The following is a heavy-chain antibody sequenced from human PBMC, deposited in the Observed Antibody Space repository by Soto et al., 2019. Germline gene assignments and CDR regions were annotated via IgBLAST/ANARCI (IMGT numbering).Heavy chain of an antibody. V-gene: IGHV1-69*01. Sequence: QVQLVQSGAEVKKPGSSVKVSCKASGGTFSSYAISWVRQAPGQGLEWMGGIIPIFGTANYAQKFQGRVTITADESTSTAYMELSSLRSEDTAVYYCARDLHTVAAVGGLRVACDIWGQGTMVTVSS. D-gene: IGHD4-17*01. CDR3: ARDLHTVAAVGGLRVACDI. J-gene: IGHJ3*02. CDR2: IIPIFGTA. CDR1: GGTFSSYA.